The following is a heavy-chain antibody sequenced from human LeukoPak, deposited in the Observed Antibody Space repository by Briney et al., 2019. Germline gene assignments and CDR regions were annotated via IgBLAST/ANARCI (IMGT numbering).Heavy chain of an antibody. CDR2: IRYDGSNK. CDR1: GFTFSSYG. D-gene: IGHD2-2*01. Sequence: PGGCLRLSCAASGFTFSSYGMHWVRRAPGKGLEWVAFIRYDGSNKYYADSVKGRFTISRDNAKNSLYLQMNSLRAEDTAVYYCARGDEYRVVYWGQGTLVTVSS. V-gene: IGHV3-30*02. CDR3: ARGDEYRVVY. J-gene: IGHJ4*02.